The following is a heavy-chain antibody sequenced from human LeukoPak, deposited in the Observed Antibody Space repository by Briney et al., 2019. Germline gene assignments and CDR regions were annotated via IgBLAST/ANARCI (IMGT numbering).Heavy chain of an antibody. CDR3: TTVNGDNFPDY. CDR2: IKSKTDGGTT. V-gene: IGHV3-15*01. Sequence: PGGSLRLSCAASGFTFSSYAMSWVRQAPGKGLEWVGRIKSKTDGGTTDYAAPVKGRFTISRDDSKNTLYLQMNSLKTEDTAVYYCTTVNGDNFPDYWGQGTLVTVSS. J-gene: IGHJ4*02. D-gene: IGHD4-23*01. CDR1: GFTFSSYA.